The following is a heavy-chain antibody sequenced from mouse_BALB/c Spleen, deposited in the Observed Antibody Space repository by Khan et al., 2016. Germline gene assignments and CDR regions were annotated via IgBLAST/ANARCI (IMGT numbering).Heavy chain of an antibody. CDR1: GYSITSDYA. J-gene: IGHJ3*01. CDR2: ISYTGST. V-gene: IGHV3-2*02. CDR3: AINWDEEDY. Sequence: EVQLQESGPCLVKSSQSLSLTCTITGYSITSDYAWNWIRQFPGNKLEWLGYISYTGSTRSSPSRKSRIYITRDTSKNQFFLQLNSVTTEDTATYYYAINWDEEDYWGQGTLVTVSA. D-gene: IGHD4-1*02.